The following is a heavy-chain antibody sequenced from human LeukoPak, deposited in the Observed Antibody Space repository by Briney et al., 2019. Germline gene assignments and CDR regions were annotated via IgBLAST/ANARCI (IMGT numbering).Heavy chain of an antibody. V-gene: IGHV5-51*01. D-gene: IGHD6-13*01. Sequence: GESLKISCKGSGYTFPSYWIGWVRQTPGKGLEWMGIIYPGDSDTRYSPTFQGQVTISADKSISTAYLQWGSLKASDTAMYYCARSPYSSSSYDVWGKGTTVTVSS. CDR1: GYTFPSYW. CDR3: ARSPYSSSSYDV. J-gene: IGHJ6*04. CDR2: IYPGDSDT.